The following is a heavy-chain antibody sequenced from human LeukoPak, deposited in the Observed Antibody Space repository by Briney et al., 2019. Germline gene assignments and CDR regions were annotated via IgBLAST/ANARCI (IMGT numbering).Heavy chain of an antibody. CDR3: VAMIREVGY. V-gene: IGHV3-72*01. J-gene: IGHJ4*02. CDR2: TKNIGNSYTR. Sequence: GGSLRLSCAVSGITFSDHDMDWVRQAPGKGLEWCGRTKNIGNSYTREYAASVKGRFTISRDDSKNSLYLQMNSLKTEDTAVYYCVAMIREVGYWGQGTLVTVSS. D-gene: IGHD3-10*01. CDR1: GITFSDHD.